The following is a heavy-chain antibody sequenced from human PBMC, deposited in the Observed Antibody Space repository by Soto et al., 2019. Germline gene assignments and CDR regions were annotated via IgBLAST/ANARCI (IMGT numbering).Heavy chain of an antibody. CDR2: IYHSGST. Sequence: SETLSLTCAVSGGSIISGGYSLIWIRQPPGKGLEWIGYIYHSGSTYYNPSLKSRVTISVDRSKNQFSLKLSSVTAADTAVYYCARGGYYGSGSYWALGWFDPWGQGTLVTVSS. CDR1: GGSIISGGYS. CDR3: ARGGYYGSGSYWALGWFDP. D-gene: IGHD3-10*01. V-gene: IGHV4-30-2*01. J-gene: IGHJ5*02.